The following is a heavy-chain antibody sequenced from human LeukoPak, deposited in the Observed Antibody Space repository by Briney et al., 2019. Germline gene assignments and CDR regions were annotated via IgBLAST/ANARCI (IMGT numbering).Heavy chain of an antibody. CDR3: ARHDRYSSGWGTTDY. V-gene: IGHV4-59*08. CDR2: IYYSGST. D-gene: IGHD6-19*01. J-gene: IGHJ4*02. CDR1: GGSISSYY. Sequence: SETLSLTCTVSGGSISSYYWSWIRQPPGKGLEWIGYIYYSGSTNYNPSLKSRVTISVDTSKNQFSLKLSSVTAADTAVYYCARHDRYSSGWGTTDYWGQGTLVTVSS.